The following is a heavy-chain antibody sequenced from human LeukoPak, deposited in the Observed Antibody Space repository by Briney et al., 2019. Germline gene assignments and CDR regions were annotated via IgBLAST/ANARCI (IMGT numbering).Heavy chain of an antibody. CDR1: GFTVSSNY. V-gene: IGHV3-53*01. CDR2: IYSGGST. J-gene: IGHJ2*01. Sequence: GGSLRLSCAASGFTVSSNYMSWVRQAPGKGLEWVSVIYSGGSTYYADSVKGRFTISRDNAQNSLFLQMSSLRAEDTAMYYCARDFGVIAAAGNWYFDLWGRGTLVTVSS. CDR3: ARDFGVIAAAGNWYFDL. D-gene: IGHD6-13*01.